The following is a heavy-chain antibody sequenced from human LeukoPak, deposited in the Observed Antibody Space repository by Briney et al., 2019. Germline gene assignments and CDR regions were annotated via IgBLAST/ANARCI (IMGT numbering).Heavy chain of an antibody. CDR1: GGSFSGYY. CDR3: ARLGYSYGRTY. J-gene: IGHJ4*02. D-gene: IGHD5-18*01. CDR2: INHSGST. V-gene: IGHV4-34*01. Sequence: SETLSLTCAVYGGSFSGYYWSWIRQPPGKGLERIGEINHSGSTYYNPSLKSRVTISVDTSKNQFSLKLSSVTAADTAVYYCARLGYSYGRTYWGQGTLVTVSS.